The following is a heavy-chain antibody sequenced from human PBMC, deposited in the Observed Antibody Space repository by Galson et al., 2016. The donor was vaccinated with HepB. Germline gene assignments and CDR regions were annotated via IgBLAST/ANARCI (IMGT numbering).Heavy chain of an antibody. CDR2: LSYSGSA. V-gene: IGHV4-39*01. CDR3: ARHHYDFWSGSTPSDYFDY. Sequence: SETLSLTCTVSGGSISASSYSWAWIRQPPGKGLEWIGSLSYSGSAFYNPSLKNRVTMSVDTSKNQFSLKLSSVTAADTAVYYCARHHYDFWSGSTPSDYFDYWGQGTLVTGSS. D-gene: IGHD3-3*01. CDR1: GGSISASSYS. J-gene: IGHJ4*02.